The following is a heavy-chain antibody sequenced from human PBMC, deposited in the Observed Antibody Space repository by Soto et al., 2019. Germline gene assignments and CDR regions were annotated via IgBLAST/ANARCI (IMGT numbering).Heavy chain of an antibody. D-gene: IGHD5-12*01. CDR2: IGIVGDT. CDR1: GFTLGSYD. CDR3: ARVLYGYSGFEDYFDY. Sequence: PGGSLRLSCAASGFTLGSYDMHWVRQVIGKGLEWVSAIGIVGDTYYADSVKGRFIISRENAKNSLYLQMNSLRAGDTAVYYCARVLYGYSGFEDYFDYWGQGALVTVSS. V-gene: IGHV3-13*04. J-gene: IGHJ4*02.